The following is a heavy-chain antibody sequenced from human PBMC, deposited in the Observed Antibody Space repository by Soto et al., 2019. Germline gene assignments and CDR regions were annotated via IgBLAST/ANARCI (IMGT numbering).Heavy chain of an antibody. D-gene: IGHD3-3*01. CDR3: AKSLKFFGLATPRPGPLDS. J-gene: IGHJ4*02. CDR1: GFTFDNYA. CDR2: ISWNSGNI. Sequence: DVHLMESGGGWVQPGRSLRLSCAASGFTFDNYAMHWVRQAPGKGLEWVSGISWNSGNIGYADSVKGRFTIARDNAKTSRYLKRNSLRAEDTALYYCAKSLKFFGLATPRPGPLDSWGQGARVTV. V-gene: IGHV3-9*01.